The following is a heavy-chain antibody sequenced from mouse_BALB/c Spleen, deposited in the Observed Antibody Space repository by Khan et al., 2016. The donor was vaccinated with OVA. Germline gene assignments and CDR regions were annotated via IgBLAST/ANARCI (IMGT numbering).Heavy chain of an antibody. Sequence: VQLQQSGTVLARPGASVKMSCKASGYTFTSYWMHWVKQRPGQGLEWIGDIYPGNTDTNYNQKFKGKAKLTAVTSTSTAYMALSRLTNEDAAVDYCTRRNWDIAWLAYWGQGTLVTVSA. D-gene: IGHD4-1*01. CDR1: GYTFTSYW. CDR2: IYPGNTDT. V-gene: IGHV1-5*01. J-gene: IGHJ3*01. CDR3: TRRNWDIAWLAY.